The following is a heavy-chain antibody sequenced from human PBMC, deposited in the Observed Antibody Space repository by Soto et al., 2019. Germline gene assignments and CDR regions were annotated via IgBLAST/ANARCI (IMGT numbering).Heavy chain of an antibody. V-gene: IGHV1-24*01. Sequence: ASVKVSCKVSGYTLTELSMHWVRQAPGKGPEWMGGFDPEDGETIYAQKFQGRVTMTEDTSTDTAYMELSSLRSEDTAVYYCATDFTQAGTFDYWGQGTLVTVS. CDR1: GYTLTELS. CDR3: ATDFTQAGTFDY. CDR2: FDPEDGET. J-gene: IGHJ4*02. D-gene: IGHD6-13*01.